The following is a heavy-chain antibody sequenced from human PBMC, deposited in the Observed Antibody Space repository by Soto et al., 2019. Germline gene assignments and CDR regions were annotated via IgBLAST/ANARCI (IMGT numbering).Heavy chain of an antibody. J-gene: IGHJ6*02. Sequence: GGSLRLSCAASGFTFSDSYMSWIRQAPGKGLESISYITFSGNTVYYADSLKGRFTISRDNAKSSLYLQMNRLRAEDTAVYYCARVSWREKYGMDVWGQGTTVTVSS. CDR2: ITFSGNTV. CDR1: GFTFSDSY. V-gene: IGHV3-11*01. CDR3: ARVSWREKYGMDV.